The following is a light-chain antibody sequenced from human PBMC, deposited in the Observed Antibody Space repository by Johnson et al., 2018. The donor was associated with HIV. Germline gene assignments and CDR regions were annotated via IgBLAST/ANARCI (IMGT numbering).Light chain of an antibody. Sequence: QSVLTQPPSVSAAPGQKVTISCSGSSSNIGNNYVSWYQQLPGSAPKLLIYENNKRPSGIPGRFSGSKSGTSATLGLTGLQTGDEADYYCGTWDSSLSADVFGPGTKVTVL. CDR1: SSNIGNNY. J-gene: IGLJ1*01. V-gene: IGLV1-51*02. CDR2: ENN. CDR3: GTWDSSLSADV.